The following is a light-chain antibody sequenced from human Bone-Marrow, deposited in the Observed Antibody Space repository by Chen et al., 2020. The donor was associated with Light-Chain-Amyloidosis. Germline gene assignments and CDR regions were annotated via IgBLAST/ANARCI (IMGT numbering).Light chain of an antibody. Sequence: SYELTQPPSVSVSPGQTARIPCSGDDLPTKYAYWYQQNPGQAPVLLIHRDTERPSGISERFSGSSSGTTATLTISGVQAEDEADYHCQSADSSGTYEVIFGGGTKLTVL. CDR1: DLPTKY. V-gene: IGLV3-25*03. CDR2: RDT. J-gene: IGLJ2*01. CDR3: QSADSSGTYEVI.